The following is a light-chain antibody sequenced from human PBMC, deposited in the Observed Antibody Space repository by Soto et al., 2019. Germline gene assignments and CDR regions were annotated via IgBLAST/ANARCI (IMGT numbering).Light chain of an antibody. CDR2: DVS. Sequence: QSALTQPASVSGSPGQSITISCTGTSSDVSGYNYVSWYQQHPGKAPKLMIYDVSNRPSGVSNRFSGSKSGNTASLTISGLRAEDEADYYCSSYTSSSTYVVFGGGTQLTVL. CDR1: SSDVSGYNY. CDR3: SSYTSSSTYVV. V-gene: IGLV2-14*01. J-gene: IGLJ2*01.